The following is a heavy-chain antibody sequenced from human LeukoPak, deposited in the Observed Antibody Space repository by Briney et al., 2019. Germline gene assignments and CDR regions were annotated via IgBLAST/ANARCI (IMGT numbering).Heavy chain of an antibody. Sequence: KSSETLSLTCSVPGGPMSSHYWSWIRQPAGKGLEWIGRIYTDGSTNYNPSLESRVTMSVDTSKKQFSLTLHSVTAADTAVYYCTTYRQQLAFDNWGQGTLVTVSS. CDR3: TTYRQQLAFDN. CDR2: IYTDGST. J-gene: IGHJ4*02. D-gene: IGHD6-13*01. CDR1: GGPMSSHY. V-gene: IGHV4-4*07.